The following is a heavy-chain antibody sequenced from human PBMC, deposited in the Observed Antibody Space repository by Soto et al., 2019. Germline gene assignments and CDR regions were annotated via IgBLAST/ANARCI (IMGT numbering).Heavy chain of an antibody. J-gene: IGHJ4*02. Sequence: GGSLRLSCAASGFTFKSYGMHWVRQAPGKGLEWVXVXSXXXSXQXXXDXXXXRFTISRDNSKNTLNLQMNSLRVEDSAMYYCAQDGRSGSVTRPDHWGQGTLVTVSS. CDR3: AQDGRSGSVTRPDH. CDR2: XSXXXSXQ. V-gene: IGHV3-30*18. D-gene: IGHD1-26*01. CDR1: GFTFKSYG.